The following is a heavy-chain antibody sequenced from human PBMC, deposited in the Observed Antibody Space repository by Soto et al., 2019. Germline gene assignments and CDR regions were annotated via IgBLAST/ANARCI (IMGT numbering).Heavy chain of an antibody. J-gene: IGHJ4*02. V-gene: IGHV2-5*02. CDR2: IYWDEDK. Sequence: QITLNESGPTVVKPTETLTLTCTFSGFSLTTSGVGVGWVRQSPGKAPEWLAFIYWDEDKRYSTFLKSRLTITKDTSKNQVVLTMANVDPADTATYYCAHRVLRAVFGLVTTTAIYFDFWGQGTPVVVSS. CDR1: GFSLTTSGVG. CDR3: AHRVLRAVFGLVTTTAIYFDF. D-gene: IGHD3-3*01.